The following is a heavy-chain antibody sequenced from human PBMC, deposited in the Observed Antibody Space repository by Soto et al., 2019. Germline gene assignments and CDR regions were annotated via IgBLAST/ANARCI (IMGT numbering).Heavy chain of an antibody. CDR3: ARGDGNFPSFDA. Sequence: QVPLVQSGAEVKKPGASVTISCKASGYALTNFAIHWVRQVAGQRFEYMGSIYGNDKTKVAQKFRGRVTIFRDTSANTVYLELSTLRSEDTALYYCARGDGNFPSFDAWGEGTLVTVSS. CDR2: IYGNDKT. D-gene: IGHD3-16*01. V-gene: IGHV1-3*01. CDR1: GYALTNFA. J-gene: IGHJ4*02.